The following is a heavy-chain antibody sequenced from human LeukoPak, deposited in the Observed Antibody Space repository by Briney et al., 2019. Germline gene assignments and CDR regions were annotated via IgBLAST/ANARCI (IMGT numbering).Heavy chain of an antibody. D-gene: IGHD6-13*01. V-gene: IGHV3-23*01. CDR1: GFSFSSYS. CDR3: ATSFGPVIAAAGTGAD. Sequence: GGSLRLSCAASGFSFSSYSMNWVRQAPGKGLEWVSAISGRAGSTSYADSVKGRFTISRDNSKNTLSLQMNSLRAEDTAVYYCATSFGPVIAAAGTGADWGQGTLVTVSS. CDR2: ISGRAGST. J-gene: IGHJ4*02.